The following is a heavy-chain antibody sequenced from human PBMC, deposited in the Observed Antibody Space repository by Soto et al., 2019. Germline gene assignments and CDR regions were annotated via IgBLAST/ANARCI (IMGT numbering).Heavy chain of an antibody. V-gene: IGHV1-18*01. CDR3: ATKRFDQGYCSGGSCYGAFDI. Sequence: GASVKVSCKASGYTFTSYGISWVRQAPGQGLEWMGCISAYNGKTNYAQKFQGRVTMTKDTSTDTAYMELSSLRSEDTAVYYCATKRFDQGYCSGGSCYGAFDIWGQGTMVTVSS. CDR1: GYTFTSYG. D-gene: IGHD2-15*01. CDR2: ISAYNGKT. J-gene: IGHJ3*02.